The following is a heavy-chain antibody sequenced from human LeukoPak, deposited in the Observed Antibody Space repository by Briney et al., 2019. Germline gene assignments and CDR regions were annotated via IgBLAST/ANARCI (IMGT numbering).Heavy chain of an antibody. D-gene: IGHD6-19*01. CDR1: GGSLSSYY. Sequence: PSETLSLTCTVSGGSLSSYYWSWIRQPPGKGLEWIGYIYYSGSTNYNPSLKSRVTISVDTSKNQFSLKLSSVTAADTAVYYCARGRVAVAGYNWFDPWGQGTLVTVSS. CDR3: ARGRVAVAGYNWFDP. J-gene: IGHJ5*02. CDR2: IYYSGST. V-gene: IGHV4-59*01.